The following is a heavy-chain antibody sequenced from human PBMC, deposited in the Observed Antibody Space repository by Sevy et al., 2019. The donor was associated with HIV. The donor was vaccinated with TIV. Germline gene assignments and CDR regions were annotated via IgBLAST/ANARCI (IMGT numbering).Heavy chain of an antibody. CDR3: ARDAGGGTTNSGMDV. Sequence: ASVKVSCKASGYTFNGDYLHWVRQAPGQGLEWMGRVYPNSGGTTYAQKFQDRVTMTRDTSISTAYMELNRLRSDDTAVYYCARDAGGGTTNSGMDVWGQGTTVTVSS. V-gene: IGHV1-2*06. CDR2: VYPNSGGT. J-gene: IGHJ6*02. CDR1: GYTFNGDY. D-gene: IGHD1-7*01.